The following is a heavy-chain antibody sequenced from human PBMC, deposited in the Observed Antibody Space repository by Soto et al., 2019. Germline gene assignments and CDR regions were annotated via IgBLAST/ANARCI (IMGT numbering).Heavy chain of an antibody. J-gene: IGHJ4*02. V-gene: IGHV4-30-4*01. D-gene: IGHD3-3*01. CDR1: GGSISSGDYY. Sequence: SETLSLTCTVSGGSISSGDYYWSWIRQPPGKGLEWIGCIYYSGSTYYNPSLKSRVTISVDTSKNQFSLRLSSVTAADTAVYYCASQVLRETFDYWGQGTLVTVSS. CDR3: ASQVLRETFDY. CDR2: IYYSGST.